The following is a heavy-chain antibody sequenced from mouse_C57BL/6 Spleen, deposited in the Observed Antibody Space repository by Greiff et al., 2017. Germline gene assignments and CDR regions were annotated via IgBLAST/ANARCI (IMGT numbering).Heavy chain of an antibody. D-gene: IGHD1-1*01. CDR1: GYAFSSSW. CDR3: ANYYGSSPWFAY. CDR2: IYPGDGDT. Sequence: QVQLKESGPELVKPGASVKISCKASGYAFSSSWMNWVKQRPGKGLEWIGRIYPGDGDTNYNGKFKGQATLTADKSSSTAYMQLSSLTSEDSAVYFCANYYGSSPWFAYWGQGTLVTVSA. V-gene: IGHV1-82*01. J-gene: IGHJ3*01.